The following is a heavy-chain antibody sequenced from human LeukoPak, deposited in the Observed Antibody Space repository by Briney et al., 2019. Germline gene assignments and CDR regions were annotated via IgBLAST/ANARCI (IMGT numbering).Heavy chain of an antibody. D-gene: IGHD6-19*01. CDR2: ISTSGSTI. Sequence: GGSLRLSCAASGFTFSDYYMSWIRQAPGKGLEWVSYISTSGSTIYYADSVKGRFTISRDNAKNSLYLQMNSLRTEDTALYYCAKGIGLAVAGTSWDYWGQGTLVTVSS. CDR1: GFTFSDYY. J-gene: IGHJ4*02. CDR3: AKGIGLAVAGTSWDY. V-gene: IGHV3-11*01.